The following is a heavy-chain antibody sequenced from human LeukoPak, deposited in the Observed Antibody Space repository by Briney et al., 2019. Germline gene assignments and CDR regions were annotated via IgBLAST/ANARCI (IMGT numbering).Heavy chain of an antibody. V-gene: IGHV1-46*01. CDR3: ARQKNDYGDYPDAFDI. Sequence: ASVKVSCKASGYTFTSYYIHWVRQAPGQGLEWMGLNNPSAGNTAYAQKFQGRGSMTSDTSTSTVYMELSSLRSEDTAVYYCARQKNDYGDYPDAFDIWGQGTMVTVSS. CDR1: GYTFTSYY. J-gene: IGHJ3*02. CDR2: NNPSAGNT. D-gene: IGHD4-17*01.